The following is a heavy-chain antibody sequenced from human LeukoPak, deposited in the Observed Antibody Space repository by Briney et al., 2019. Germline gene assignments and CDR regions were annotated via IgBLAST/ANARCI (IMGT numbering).Heavy chain of an antibody. V-gene: IGHV5-51*01. CDR3: ARHLTTRGSYYDSSRYYYSEY. J-gene: IGHJ4*02. D-gene: IGHD3-22*01. CDR2: IFPGDSDT. Sequence: GESLKISCKGSGYSFGNFWIGWMRQMPGKGLEWMGIIFPGDSDTRYSPSFEGHVTISADESISTAYLQRSSLKASDTAIYYCARHLTTRGSYYDSSRYYYSEYWGQGTLVTVSS. CDR1: GYSFGNFW.